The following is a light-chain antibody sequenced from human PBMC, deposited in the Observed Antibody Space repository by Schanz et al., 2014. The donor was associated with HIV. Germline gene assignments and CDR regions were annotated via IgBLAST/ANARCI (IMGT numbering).Light chain of an antibody. Sequence: EIVLTQSPGTLSLSPGERATLSCRASQSVSSSYLAWYQQKPGQAPRLLMYDASNRATGIPARFSGSGSGTDFTLTISSLEPEDFAVYYCQQYGTLPWTFGQGTQVEVK. CDR1: QSVSSSY. V-gene: IGKV3-20*01. CDR3: QQYGTLPWT. CDR2: DAS. J-gene: IGKJ1*01.